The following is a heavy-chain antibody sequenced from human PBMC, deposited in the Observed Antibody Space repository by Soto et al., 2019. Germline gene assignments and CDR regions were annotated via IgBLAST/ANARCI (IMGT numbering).Heavy chain of an antibody. V-gene: IGHV3-66*01. CDR1: GVTVSNNY. CDR2: IYSGGST. J-gene: IGHJ6*02. CDR3: SRGYGLEV. Sequence: EVQLVESGGGLVQPGGSLRLSCVGSGVTVSNNYMGWVRQAPGKGLEWVSLIYSGGSTDYADALRARFTISRDNTRNTLYLQMNSLRAEDTAVYYCSRGYGLEVWGQGTTVTVSS.